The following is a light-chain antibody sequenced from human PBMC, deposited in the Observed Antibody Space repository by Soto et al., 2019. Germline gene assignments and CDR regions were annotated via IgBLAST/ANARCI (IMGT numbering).Light chain of an antibody. V-gene: IGLV2-8*01. Sequence: QSVLTQPPSASGSPGQSVTISCTGTSSDIGAYNYVSWFQQHPGEAPKLIISEVNKRPSGVPDRFSGSKSGNTASLTVSGLQAEDEADYYCTSYGGGDNLMFGGGTKLTVL. CDR2: EVN. CDR1: SSDIGAYNY. J-gene: IGLJ3*02. CDR3: TSYGGGDNLM.